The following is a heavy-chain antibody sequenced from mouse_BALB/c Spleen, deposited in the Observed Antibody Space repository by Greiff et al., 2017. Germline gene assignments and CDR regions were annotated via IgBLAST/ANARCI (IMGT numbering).Heavy chain of an antibody. Sequence: VQLQQPGAELVMPGASVKLSCTASGFNIKDSYMHWVKQRPEQGLEWIGRIDPANGNTKYDPKFQGKATITADSSSNTAYLQLSSLTSEDTAVYYCTGDSYYGCYAMDYWGQGTSVTVSS. CDR1: GFNIKDSY. V-gene: IGHV14-3*02. CDR2: IDPANGNT. D-gene: IGHD2-3*01. CDR3: TGDSYYGCYAMDY. J-gene: IGHJ4*01.